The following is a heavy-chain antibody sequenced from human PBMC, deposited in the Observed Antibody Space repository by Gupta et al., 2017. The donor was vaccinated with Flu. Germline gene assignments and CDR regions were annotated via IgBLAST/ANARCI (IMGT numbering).Heavy chain of an antibody. D-gene: IGHD4-4*01. J-gene: IGHJ4*02. Sequence: QVQLVESGGGVVQPGRSLRLSCAASGFTFSSYGMHWVRQAPGKGLEWVAVIWYDGSNKFYADSVKGRFTISRDNSKNTLYLQMNSLRAEDTAVYYCARGDYSFDYWGQGTLVTVSS. V-gene: IGHV3-33*01. CDR3: ARGDYSFDY. CDR1: GFTFSSYG. CDR2: IWYDGSNK.